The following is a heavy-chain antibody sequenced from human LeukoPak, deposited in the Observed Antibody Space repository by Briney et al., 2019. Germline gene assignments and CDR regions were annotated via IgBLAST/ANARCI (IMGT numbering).Heavy chain of an antibody. J-gene: IGHJ3*02. Sequence: SETLSLTCAVSGGSISSSNWWSWVRQPPGKGLEWIGEISHSGSTNCNPSLKSRVTISVDSSKNQFSLKLSSVTAADTAMYYCARHDYGDEFSACDIWGQGTTVTVSS. CDR1: GGSISSSNW. D-gene: IGHD4-17*01. CDR2: ISHSGST. V-gene: IGHV4-4*02. CDR3: ARHDYGDEFSACDI.